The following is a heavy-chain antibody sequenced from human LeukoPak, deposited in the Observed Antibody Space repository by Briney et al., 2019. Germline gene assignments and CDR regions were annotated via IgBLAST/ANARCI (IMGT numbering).Heavy chain of an antibody. D-gene: IGHD5-24*01. Sequence: GGSLRLSCAASGFTFSSYAMSWVRQAPGKGLEWVSAISGSGGSTYYADSVKGRFTISRDNSKNTLYLQMNSLRAEDTAVYYCAKDIGFDGMATNGDYWGQGTLVTVSS. CDR1: GFTFSSYA. CDR2: ISGSGGST. CDR3: AKDIGFDGMATNGDY. V-gene: IGHV3-23*01. J-gene: IGHJ4*02.